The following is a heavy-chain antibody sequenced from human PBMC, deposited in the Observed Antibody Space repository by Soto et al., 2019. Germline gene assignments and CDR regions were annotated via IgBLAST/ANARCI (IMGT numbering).Heavy chain of an antibody. V-gene: IGHV4-59*01. CDR2: IYYSGST. Sequence: QVQLQESGPGLVKPSETLSLTCTVSGGSISSYYWSWIRQPPGKGLEWIGYIYYSGSTNYNPSLKRRVTISVDTSKNQFSLKLSSVTAADTAVYYCARSEHYDFWSGFWFDYWGQGTLVTVSS. J-gene: IGHJ4*02. CDR1: GGSISSYY. CDR3: ARSEHYDFWSGFWFDY. D-gene: IGHD3-3*01.